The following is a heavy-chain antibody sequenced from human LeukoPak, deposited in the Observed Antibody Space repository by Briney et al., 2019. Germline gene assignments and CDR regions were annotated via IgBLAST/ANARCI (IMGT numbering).Heavy chain of an antibody. J-gene: IGHJ4*02. D-gene: IGHD2-2*01. V-gene: IGHV1-2*02. Sequence: ASVKVSCKASGYTFTNYYMHWVRQAPGQGFEWMGWINPNDGDTNYAQKFQGRVTMTRDTSISTAHMEVSRLRSDDTAVYYCARANFLYCSSTTCLFDYWGQGTLVTVSS. CDR1: GYTFTNYY. CDR3: ARANFLYCSSTTCLFDY. CDR2: INPNDGDT.